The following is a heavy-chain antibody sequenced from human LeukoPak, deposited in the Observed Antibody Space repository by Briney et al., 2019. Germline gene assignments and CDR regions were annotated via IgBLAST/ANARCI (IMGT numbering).Heavy chain of an antibody. CDR1: GGSFSGYY. CDR2: INHSGST. J-gene: IGHJ3*02. Sequence: PSETLSLTCAVYGGSFSGYYWSWIRQPPGKGLEWIGEINHSGSTNYNPSLKSRVTISVDTSKNQFSLKLSSVTAADTAVYYCARDYGDYEPSAFDIWGQGTMVTVSS. CDR3: ARDYGDYEPSAFDI. D-gene: IGHD4-17*01. V-gene: IGHV4-34*01.